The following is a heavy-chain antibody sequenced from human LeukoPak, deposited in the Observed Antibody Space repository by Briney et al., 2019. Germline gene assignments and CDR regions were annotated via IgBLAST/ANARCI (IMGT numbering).Heavy chain of an antibody. J-gene: IGHJ4*02. V-gene: IGHV3-23*01. Sequence: GGSLRLSCAASGFTFSSYAMTWVRQAPGKWLQWVSAISGSGGSTYYADSVKGRFTISRDNSKNTLYLQMNSLRAEDTAVYYCAKDLSVRGVIRNFDYWDQGTLVTVSS. CDR3: AKDLSVRGVIRNFDY. D-gene: IGHD3-10*01. CDR2: ISGSGGST. CDR1: GFTFSSYA.